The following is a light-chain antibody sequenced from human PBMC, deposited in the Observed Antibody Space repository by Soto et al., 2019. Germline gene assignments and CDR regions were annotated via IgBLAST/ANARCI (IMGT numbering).Light chain of an antibody. V-gene: IGKV1-5*03. CDR2: EAS. J-gene: IGKJ1*01. CDR3: HQYSSYSWT. Sequence: DIPMTQSPSTLSASHWDRVTITWGASESIGNWLAWYQQKSGKAPNLRIQEASNLEDGVPSRFSGRGSGTEFTLTISSLQPDDFATYYCHQYSSYSWTFGQGTKVDI. CDR1: ESIGNW.